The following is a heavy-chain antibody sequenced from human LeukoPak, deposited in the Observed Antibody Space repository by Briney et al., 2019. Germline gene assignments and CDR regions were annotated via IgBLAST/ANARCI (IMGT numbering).Heavy chain of an antibody. CDR1: GGSMTSSNW. J-gene: IGHJ6*03. Sequence: PSETLSLTCVISGGSMTSSNWWSWVRQSPGKGLEWIGEIHHGGSTNYHTSLKSRVTISIDKSKNQFSLKLTSVTAADTAVYYCARVEEGYGSGRRENYYYYYMDVWGKGTTVTVSS. CDR2: IHHGGST. D-gene: IGHD3-10*01. V-gene: IGHV4-4*02. CDR3: ARVEEGYGSGRRENYYYYYMDV.